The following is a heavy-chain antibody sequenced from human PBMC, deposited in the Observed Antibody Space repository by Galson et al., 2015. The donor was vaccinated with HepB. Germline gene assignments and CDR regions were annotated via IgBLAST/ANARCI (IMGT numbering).Heavy chain of an antibody. CDR2: IKGKSDGGTT. V-gene: IGHV3-15*07. J-gene: IGHJ6*02. CDR1: GFIFSNTW. CDR3: AVGEGYYASGNRQVVYYGMDV. D-gene: IGHD3-16*01. Sequence: RLSCAASGFIFSNTWINWVRRAPGKGLEWVGRIKGKSDGGTTDYAAPVKGRFTISRDDSENMLYLQMNILETGDTAVYYCAVGEGYYASGNRQVVYYGMDVWGQGTTVTVSS.